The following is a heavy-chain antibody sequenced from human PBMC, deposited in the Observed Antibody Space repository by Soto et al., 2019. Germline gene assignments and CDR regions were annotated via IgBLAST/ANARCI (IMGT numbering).Heavy chain of an antibody. CDR1: GFTFSSYA. Sequence: EVQLLESGGGLVQPGGSLRLSCAASGFTFSSYAMSWVRQAPGKGLEWVSAISGSGGSTYYADSVKGRFTISRDNSKNTLYLQMNSLSAEDTAVYYCAKRGWDYGDAFDIWGQGTMVTVSS. CDR2: ISGSGGST. V-gene: IGHV3-23*01. D-gene: IGHD4-17*01. J-gene: IGHJ3*02. CDR3: AKRGWDYGDAFDI.